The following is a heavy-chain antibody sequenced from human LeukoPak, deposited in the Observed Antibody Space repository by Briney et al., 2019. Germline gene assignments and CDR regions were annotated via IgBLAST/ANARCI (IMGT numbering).Heavy chain of an antibody. J-gene: IGHJ4*02. CDR1: GFTFSSYE. V-gene: IGHV3-48*03. Sequence: GGSLRLSCAASGFTFSSYEMNWVRQAPGKGLEWVSYIGSSAGTIYYADSVKGRFTISRDNAKNSLYLQMNSLRAEDTAVYYCARTYYGSGSYYFDYWGQGTLVTVSS. D-gene: IGHD3-10*01. CDR3: ARTYYGSGSYYFDY. CDR2: IGSSAGTI.